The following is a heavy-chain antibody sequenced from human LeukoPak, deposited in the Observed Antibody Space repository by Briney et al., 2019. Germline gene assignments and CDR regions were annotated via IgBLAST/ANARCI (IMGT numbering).Heavy chain of an antibody. CDR1: GGSISSSSYY. CDR3: ARHESYYDILTGYYGPLSFDY. Sequence: PSETLSLTCTVSGGSISSSSYYWGWIRQPPGKGLEWIGSIYYSGSTYYNPSLKSRVTISVDTSKNQFSLKLSSVTAADTAVYYCARHESYYDILTGYYGPLSFDYWGQGTLVTVSS. J-gene: IGHJ4*02. CDR2: IYYSGST. D-gene: IGHD3-9*01. V-gene: IGHV4-39*01.